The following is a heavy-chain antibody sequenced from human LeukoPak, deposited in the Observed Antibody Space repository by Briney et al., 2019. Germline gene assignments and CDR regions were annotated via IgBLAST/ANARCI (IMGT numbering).Heavy chain of an antibody. CDR1: GYSFTSYW. CDR3: ARGNTGYSSGWLNYYGVDV. V-gene: IGHV5-51*01. CDR2: LYPGDSDT. J-gene: IGHJ6*02. Sequence: GESLKISCKGSGYSFTSYWIGWVRQMPGKGLEWMGILYPGDSDTRYSPSFQGQVTISADKSISTAYLQWSSLKASDTAMYYCARGNTGYSSGWLNYYGVDVWGQGTTVTVSS. D-gene: IGHD6-19*01.